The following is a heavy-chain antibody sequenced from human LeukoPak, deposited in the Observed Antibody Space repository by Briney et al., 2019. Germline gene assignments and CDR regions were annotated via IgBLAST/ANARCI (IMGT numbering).Heavy chain of an antibody. CDR1: GYTFTSYA. V-gene: IGHV7-4-1*02. CDR3: ARDRVVVTAIPSDAFDI. CDR2: INTNTGNP. D-gene: IGHD2-21*02. Sequence: ASVKVSCKASGYTFTSYAMNWVQQAPGQGLEWMGWINTNTGNPTYAQGFTGRFVFSLDTSVSTAYLQISSLKAEDTAVYYCARDRVVVTAIPSDAFDIWGQGTMVTVSS. J-gene: IGHJ3*02.